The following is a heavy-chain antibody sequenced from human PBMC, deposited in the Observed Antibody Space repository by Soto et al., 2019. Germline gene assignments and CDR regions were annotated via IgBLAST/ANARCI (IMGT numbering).Heavy chain of an antibody. Sequence: QVQLVESGGGVVQPGRSLRLSCAASGFTFSSYGMHWVRPAPGKGLEWMAVISKDGSNKYYADSVKGRFTISRENSKNTLYLQMNSLRAEDTAVYYCAKDLRLDGMDVWGQGTTVTVSS. CDR3: AKDLRLDGMDV. J-gene: IGHJ6*02. V-gene: IGHV3-30*18. CDR1: GFTFSSYG. CDR2: ISKDGSNK.